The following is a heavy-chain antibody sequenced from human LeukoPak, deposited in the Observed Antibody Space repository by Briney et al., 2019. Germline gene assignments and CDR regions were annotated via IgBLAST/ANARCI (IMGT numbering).Heavy chain of an antibody. D-gene: IGHD4-17*01. CDR3: AREGATVTTYYYYYYMDV. CDR2: IIPIFGTA. Sequence: SVKVSCKASGGTFSSYAISWVRQAPGQGLEWMGRIIPIFGTANYAQKFQGRVTITTDESTSTAYMKLSSLRSEDTAVYYCAREGATVTTYYYYYYMDVWGKGTTVTVSS. V-gene: IGHV1-69*05. CDR1: GGTFSSYA. J-gene: IGHJ6*03.